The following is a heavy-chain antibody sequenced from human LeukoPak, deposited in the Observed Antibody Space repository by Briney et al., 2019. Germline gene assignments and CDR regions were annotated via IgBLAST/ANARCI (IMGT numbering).Heavy chain of an antibody. CDR1: GFTFSSYG. CDR2: IRYDGSNK. D-gene: IGHD3-10*02. CDR3: AKDPTISLITMFREYYFDY. V-gene: IGHV3-30*02. Sequence: GGSLRLSCAASGFTFSSYGMHWVRQAPGKGLEWVAFIRYDGSNKYYADSVKGRFTISRDNSKNTLYLQMNSLRAEDTAVYYCAKDPTISLITMFREYYFDYWGQGTLVTVSS. J-gene: IGHJ4*02.